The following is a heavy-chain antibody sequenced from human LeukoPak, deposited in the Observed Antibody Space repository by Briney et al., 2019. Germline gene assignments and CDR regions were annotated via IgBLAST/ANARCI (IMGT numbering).Heavy chain of an antibody. CDR2: IYHSGST. D-gene: IGHD3-10*01. CDR1: GGSISSGGYS. V-gene: IGHV4-30-2*01. J-gene: IGHJ3*02. Sequence: SQTLSLTCAVSGGSISSGGYSWSWLPQPPGKGLEWIGYIYHSGSTYYHPYLKSRATISLDRSKNQFSLNLSSVTAADTAVYYWSIAPSYYGSGSYYAFDIWGQGTMVTVSS. CDR3: SIAPSYYGSGSYYAFDI.